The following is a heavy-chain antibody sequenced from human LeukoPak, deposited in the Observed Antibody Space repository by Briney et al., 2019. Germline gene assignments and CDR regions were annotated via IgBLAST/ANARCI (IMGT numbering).Heavy chain of an antibody. D-gene: IGHD6-19*01. CDR3: ARVSRQWLANYFDY. CDR2: ISSSGSTI. V-gene: IGHV3-11*04. J-gene: IGHJ4*02. CDR1: GFTFSDYY. Sequence: GGSLRLSCAASGFTFSDYYMSWIRQAPGKGLEWVSYISSSGSTIYYADSVKGRFTISRDNAKNSLYLQMNSLRAEDTAVYYCARVSRQWLANYFDYWGQGTLVTVSS.